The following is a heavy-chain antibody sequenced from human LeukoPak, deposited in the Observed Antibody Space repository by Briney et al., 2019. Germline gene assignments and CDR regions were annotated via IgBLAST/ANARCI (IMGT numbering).Heavy chain of an antibody. D-gene: IGHD1-26*01. J-gene: IGHJ5*02. CDR2: ISSSSTYI. V-gene: IGHV3-21*01. CDR3: ARGGMVAALAWFDP. CDR1: AFTFSSYT. Sequence: GGSLRLSCAASAFTFSSYTMNWVRQAPGKGLEWVSSISSSSTYIYYADSVKGRFTISRDNAKNSMYLQMNRLRAEDTAVYYCARGGMVAALAWFDPWGQGTLVTVSS.